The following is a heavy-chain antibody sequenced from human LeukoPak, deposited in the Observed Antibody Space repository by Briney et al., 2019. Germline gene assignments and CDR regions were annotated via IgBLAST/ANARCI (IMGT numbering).Heavy chain of an antibody. CDR2: ISTYNGNT. Sequence: ASVKVSCKASGYTFTTYGISWVRQAPGQGLEWMGWISTYNGNTNYAQILQGRVTMTTDTSTSTAYMELRSLRSDDTAVYYCARDSIVGATEYAFDIWGQGTMVTVSS. J-gene: IGHJ3*02. CDR3: ARDSIVGATEYAFDI. D-gene: IGHD1-26*01. V-gene: IGHV1-18*01. CDR1: GYTFTTYG.